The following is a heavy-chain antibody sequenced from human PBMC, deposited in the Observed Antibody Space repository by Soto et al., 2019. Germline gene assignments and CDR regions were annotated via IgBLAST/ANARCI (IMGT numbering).Heavy chain of an antibody. D-gene: IGHD3-16*01. Sequence: ASVKVSCKASGYTFATFSTYGISWVRQAPGQGLEWMGWISAYSGNTDYAQNLQGRLTLTTDTSTTTAYMELRSLRSNDTAIYYCAMVDVYVTPSPQDVWGQGTTVTVSS. J-gene: IGHJ6*02. CDR1: GYTFATFSTYG. CDR3: AMVDVYVTPSPQDV. CDR2: ISAYSGNT. V-gene: IGHV1-18*01.